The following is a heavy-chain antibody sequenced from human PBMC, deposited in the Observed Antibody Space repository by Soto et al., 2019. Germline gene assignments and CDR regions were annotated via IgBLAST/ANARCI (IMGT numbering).Heavy chain of an antibody. CDR2: IYKSATT. D-gene: IGHD7-27*01. CDR1: GDSISNLDYF. J-gene: IGHJ5*01. CDR3: ARGRYCLTGRCFPNWFDS. V-gene: IGHV4-30-4*01. Sequence: SETLSLTCSVSGDSISNLDYFWAWIRQPPGQALEYIGYIYKSATTYYNPSFESRVAISVDTSKSQFSLNVTSVTAADTAVYFCARGRYCLTGRCFPNWFDSWGQGALVTVPQ.